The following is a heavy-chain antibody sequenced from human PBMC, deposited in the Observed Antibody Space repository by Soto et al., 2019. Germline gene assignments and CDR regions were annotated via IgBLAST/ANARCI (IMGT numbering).Heavy chain of an antibody. V-gene: IGHV2-5*02. D-gene: IGHD3-3*01. CDR3: ARISDFWSGYYFSY. CDR1: GFSLSTRGVA. Sequence: SGPTLVNPTQTLTLTCTFSGFSLSTRGVAVGWIRQAPRKAPEWLAFIFWDDDKRYSPSLENRLTITKDTSKNQVVLTMTNMDPVDTATYYCARISDFWSGYYFSYWGRGTLVTVSS. CDR2: IFWDDDK. J-gene: IGHJ4*02.